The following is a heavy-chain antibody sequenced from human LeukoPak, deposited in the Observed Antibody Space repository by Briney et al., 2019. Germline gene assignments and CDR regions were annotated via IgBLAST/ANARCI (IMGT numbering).Heavy chain of an antibody. CDR2: IWYDGSNK. CDR3: ARVLAGSGWRDLDC. J-gene: IGHJ4*02. D-gene: IGHD6-19*01. CDR1: GFTFSSYG. Sequence: GGSLRLSCAASGFTFSSYGMHWVRQAPGKGLEWVAVIWYDGSNKYYADSVKGRFTISRDNSKNTLYLQMNSLRAEDTAVYYCARVLAGSGWRDLDCWGQGTLVTVSS. V-gene: IGHV3-33*01.